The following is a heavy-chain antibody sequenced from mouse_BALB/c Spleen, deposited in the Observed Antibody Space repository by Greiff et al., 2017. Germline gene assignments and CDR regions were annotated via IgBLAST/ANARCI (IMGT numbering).Heavy chain of an antibody. CDR3: ARSPLLRPFDY. Sequence: ESGPGLVKPSQSLSLTCTVTGYSITSDYAWNWIRQFPGNKLEWMGYISYSGSTSYNPSLKSRISITRDTSKNQFFLQLNSVTTEDTATYYCARSPLLRPFDYWGQGTTLTVSS. D-gene: IGHD1-2*01. J-gene: IGHJ2*01. CDR2: ISYSGST. CDR1: GYSITSDYA. V-gene: IGHV3-2*02.